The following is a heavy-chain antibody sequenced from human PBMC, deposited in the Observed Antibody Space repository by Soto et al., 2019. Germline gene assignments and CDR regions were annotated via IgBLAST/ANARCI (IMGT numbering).Heavy chain of an antibody. D-gene: IGHD3-9*01. CDR2: IGSKGETYAT. J-gene: IGHJ4*02. CDR3: SRDDSDWFFN. V-gene: IGHV3-73*02. Sequence: EVQLVESGGDLVQPGGSLKLSCAASGFTFGASALHWVRQASGKGLEWLGRIGSKGETYATTYAASVKGRFTISRDDLNKKAYLQKNSLESEDTAVYYCSRDDSDWFFNWGRGTLVTVSS. CDR1: GFTFGASA.